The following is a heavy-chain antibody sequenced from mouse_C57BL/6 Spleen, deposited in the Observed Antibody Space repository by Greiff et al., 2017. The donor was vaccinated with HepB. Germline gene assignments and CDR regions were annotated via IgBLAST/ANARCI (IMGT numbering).Heavy chain of an antibody. CDR1: GYTFTSYW. J-gene: IGHJ2*01. D-gene: IGHD4-1*01. Sequence: QVQLQQSGAELVKPGASVKLSCKASGYTFTSYWMHWVKQRPGQGLEWIGMIHPNSGSTNYNEKFKSKATLTVDKSSSTASMQLSSLTSEDSAVYYCARSELGRQYYFDYWGQGTTLTVSS. CDR2: IHPNSGST. V-gene: IGHV1-64*01. CDR3: ARSELGRQYYFDY.